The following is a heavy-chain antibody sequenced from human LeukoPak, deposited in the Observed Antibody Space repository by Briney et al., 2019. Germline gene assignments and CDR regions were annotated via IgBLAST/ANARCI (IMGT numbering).Heavy chain of an antibody. CDR1: GGSISSGGYS. D-gene: IGHD2-21*02. CDR3: ARRKECCGGDCYRYYYGMDV. J-gene: IGHJ6*02. Sequence: SETLSLTCAVSGGSISSGGYSWSWIRQPPGKGLEWIGYIYHSGSTYYNPSLKSRVTISVDRSKNQFSLKLSSVTAADTAVYYCARRKECCGGDCYRYYYGMDVWGQGTTVTVSS. CDR2: IYHSGST. V-gene: IGHV4-30-2*01.